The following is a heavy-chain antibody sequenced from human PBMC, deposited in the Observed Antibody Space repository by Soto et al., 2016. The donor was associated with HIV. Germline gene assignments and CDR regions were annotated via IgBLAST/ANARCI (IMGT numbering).Heavy chain of an antibody. J-gene: IGHJ3*02. Sequence: QVQLQQWGAGLLKPSETLSLTCAVYGGSFSGYYWTWIRQPPGKGLEWIGEINHSGSANYNPSLKSRVTISVDTSKNQFSLRLNSVTAADTAVYYCAKQGYYDIVTGHPREDVFDIWAEGQWSPSLQ. CDR2: INHSGSA. CDR1: GGSFSGYY. D-gene: IGHD3-9*01. CDR3: AKQGYYDIVTGHPREDVFDI. V-gene: IGHV4-34*01.